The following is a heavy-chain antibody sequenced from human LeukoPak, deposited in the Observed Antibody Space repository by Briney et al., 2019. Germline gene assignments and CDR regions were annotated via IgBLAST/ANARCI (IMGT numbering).Heavy chain of an antibody. J-gene: IGHJ4*02. CDR1: GFTFSSPW. D-gene: IGHD3-9*01. CDR3: AGGTGFIIKD. Sequence: GGSLRLSCAASGFTFSSPWMHWVRQAPGKGLVWVSRINSDGSATAYADSVKGRFTISRDNAKNSAYLQMNNLRVEDTAVYYCAGGTGFIIKDWGQGTLVTVSS. CDR2: INSDGSAT. V-gene: IGHV3-74*01.